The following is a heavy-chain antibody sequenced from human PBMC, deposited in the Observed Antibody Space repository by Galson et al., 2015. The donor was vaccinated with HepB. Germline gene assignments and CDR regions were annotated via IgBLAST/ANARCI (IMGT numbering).Heavy chain of an antibody. Sequence: SLRLSCAASGFTFSRYWMSWVRQAPGKGLEWVANINQDGSVQYYVDSVRGRFTISRDNAKNSLNLQMNSLRADDTAVYYCARIGYSSSSLDYWGQGTLVTVSS. CDR1: GFTFSRYW. CDR2: INQDGSVQ. CDR3: ARIGYSSSSLDY. D-gene: IGHD6-6*01. V-gene: IGHV3-7*01. J-gene: IGHJ4*02.